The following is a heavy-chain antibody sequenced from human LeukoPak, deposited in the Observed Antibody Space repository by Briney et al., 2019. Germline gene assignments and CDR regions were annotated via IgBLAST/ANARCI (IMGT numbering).Heavy chain of an antibody. D-gene: IGHD3-22*01. CDR2: IVVGSGNT. J-gene: IGHJ6*02. Sequence: SVKVSCKASGFTFTSSAMQWVRQARGQRLEWIGWIVVGSGNTNYAQKFQERVTITRDMSTSTAYMELSSLRSEDTAVYYCAADRDHYYDSSGYPYYYYGMDVWGQGTTVTVSS. V-gene: IGHV1-58*02. CDR1: GFTFTSSA. CDR3: AADRDHYYDSSGYPYYYYGMDV.